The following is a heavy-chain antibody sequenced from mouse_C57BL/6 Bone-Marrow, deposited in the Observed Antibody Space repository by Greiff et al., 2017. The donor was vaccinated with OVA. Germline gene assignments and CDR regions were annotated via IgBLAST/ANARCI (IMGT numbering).Heavy chain of an antibody. Sequence: QVQLQQSGAELVRPGASVTLSCKASGYTFTDYEMHWVKQTPVHGLEWLGAIDPETGGTAYNQKFKGKAILTADNSSSTSYMELRSLTSEDSAVYYCTRVTTVVVDYFDYWGQGTTLTVSS. CDR1: GYTFTDYE. V-gene: IGHV1-15*01. CDR3: TRVTTVVVDYFDY. CDR2: IDPETGGT. J-gene: IGHJ2*01. D-gene: IGHD1-1*01.